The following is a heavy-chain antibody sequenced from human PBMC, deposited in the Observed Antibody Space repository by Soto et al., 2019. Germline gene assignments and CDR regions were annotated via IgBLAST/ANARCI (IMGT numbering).Heavy chain of an antibody. CDR2: INSDGSST. V-gene: IGHV3-74*01. Sequence: EVQLVESGGGLVQPGGSLRLSCEASGFTFSSYWIHWVRQVPGKGLVWVSRINSDGSSTNYADSVKGRFTISRDNAKNTVYLQMTSLRAEDTAVYSCASSARGIYGDYNWGQGTLVTVSS. CDR1: GFTFSSYW. J-gene: IGHJ4*02. D-gene: IGHD4-17*01. CDR3: ASSARGIYGDYN.